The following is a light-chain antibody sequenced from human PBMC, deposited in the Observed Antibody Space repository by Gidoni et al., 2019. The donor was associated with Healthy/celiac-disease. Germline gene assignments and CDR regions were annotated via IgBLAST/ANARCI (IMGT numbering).Light chain of an antibody. CDR2: EAS. V-gene: IGKV3-11*01. Sequence: EIVLTQSPATLSLSPGERATLSCRASQSVSSYLAWYQQKPGKAPRLLIYEASNRATVIPARFSGSWSRTDFTLTISSLEPEYSAVYYCQHRSNWPTFGQXTKLEIK. J-gene: IGKJ2*01. CDR3: QHRSNWPT. CDR1: QSVSSY.